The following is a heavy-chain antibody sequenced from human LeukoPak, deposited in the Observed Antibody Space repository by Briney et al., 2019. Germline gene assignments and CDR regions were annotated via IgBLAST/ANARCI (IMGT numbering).Heavy chain of an antibody. Sequence: SETLPLTCTVSGGSISSSSFYWGWIRQPPGKGLEWIGSIYYSGSTYYNPSLKSRVTISVDTSKNQFSLKLSSVTAADTAVYYCARQDNWPDYWGQGTLVTVSS. V-gene: IGHV4-39*01. CDR1: GGSISSSSFY. CDR2: IYYSGST. CDR3: ARQDNWPDY. J-gene: IGHJ4*02. D-gene: IGHD1-1*01.